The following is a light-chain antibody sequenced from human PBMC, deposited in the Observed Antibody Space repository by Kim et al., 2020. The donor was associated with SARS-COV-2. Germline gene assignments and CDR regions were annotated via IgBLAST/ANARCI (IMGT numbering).Light chain of an antibody. CDR3: SSYTSSSPRV. J-gene: IGLJ3*02. Sequence: QSALTQPASASGSPGQSVTISCTGTSSDVGGYNYVSWYQQHPGKAPKLMIYDVSNRPSGVSNRFSGSKSGNTASLTISGLQAEDEADYYCSSYTSSSPRVFGGGTQLTVL. CDR2: DVS. CDR1: SSDVGGYNY. V-gene: IGLV2-14*03.